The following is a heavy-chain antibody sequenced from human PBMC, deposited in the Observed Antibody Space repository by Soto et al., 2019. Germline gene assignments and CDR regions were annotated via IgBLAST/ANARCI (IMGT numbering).Heavy chain of an antibody. D-gene: IGHD2-2*01. J-gene: IGHJ3*02. Sequence: SETLSLTCSVSGGSINNDYWTWIRQSAGKGLEWIGRINTSGRTTYNPSLKSRVTMSIDTSKNQFSLTLISVTAADTALYYCARLHLPALQGAFDIWGQGTMVTVSS. CDR1: GGSINNDY. CDR3: ARLHLPALQGAFDI. CDR2: INTSGRT. V-gene: IGHV4-4*07.